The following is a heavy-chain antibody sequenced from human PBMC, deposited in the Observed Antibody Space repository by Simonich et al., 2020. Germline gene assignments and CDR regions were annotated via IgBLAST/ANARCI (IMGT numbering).Heavy chain of an antibody. J-gene: IGHJ5*02. Sequence: QVQLVESGGGVVQPGRSLRLSCAASGFTFSSYAMHWVRQAPGKGLGWVAVIAYEGSNKYYADSVKGRFTISRANSKITLYLQMNSLRAEDTAVYYCARDRNWGWFDPWGQGTLVTVSS. CDR3: ARDRNWGWFDP. CDR1: GFTFSSYA. V-gene: IGHV3-30*07. D-gene: IGHD7-27*01. CDR2: IAYEGSNK.